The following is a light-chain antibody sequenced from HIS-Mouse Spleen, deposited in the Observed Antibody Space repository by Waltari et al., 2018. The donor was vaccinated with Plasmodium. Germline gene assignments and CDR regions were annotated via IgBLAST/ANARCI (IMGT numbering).Light chain of an antibody. CDR1: ALPKTY. V-gene: IGLV3-10*01. CDR3: YSTDSSGNHRV. CDR2: EDS. J-gene: IGLJ3*02. Sequence: SYELTPPPLVSVSPGQPARITCSGDALPKTYSYWYQQNSGQAPELVIYEDSKRPSGIPERFSGSSAGTMATLTISGAQVEDEADYYCYSTDSSGNHRVFGGGTKLTVL.